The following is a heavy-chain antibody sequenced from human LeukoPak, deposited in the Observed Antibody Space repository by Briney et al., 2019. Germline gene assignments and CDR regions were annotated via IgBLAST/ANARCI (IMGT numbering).Heavy chain of an antibody. CDR2: VFPGDSDT. CDR3: ARLGRWVTTTTRYYYGMDV. CDR1: GYSFTSYW. V-gene: IGHV5-51*01. Sequence: PGESLKISCKGSGYSFTSYWIGWVRQMPGKGLEWMGIVFPGDSDTRYNPSFQDQVTISADKSISTAYLQWSSLQASDTAIYYCARLGRWVTTTTRYYYGMDVWGQGTTVTVSS. D-gene: IGHD4-17*01. J-gene: IGHJ6*02.